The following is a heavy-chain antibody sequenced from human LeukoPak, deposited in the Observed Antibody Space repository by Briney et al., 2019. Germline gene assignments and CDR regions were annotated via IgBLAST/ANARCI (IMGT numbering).Heavy chain of an antibody. J-gene: IGHJ5*02. V-gene: IGHV1-46*01. CDR2: INPSGGST. D-gene: IGHD2-15*01. CDR1: GYTFTSYY. CDR3: AREGGCSGGSCYSRSNWFDP. Sequence: ASVKVSCKASGYTFTSYYMHWVRQAPGQGLEWMGIINPSGGSTSYAQKFQGTLTMTSDTSTSTVYMELSSLRSEDTAVYYCAREGGCSGGSCYSRSNWFDPWGQGTLVTVSS.